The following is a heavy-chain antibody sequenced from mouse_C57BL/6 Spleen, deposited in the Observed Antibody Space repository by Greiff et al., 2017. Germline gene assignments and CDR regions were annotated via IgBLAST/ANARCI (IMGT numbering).Heavy chain of an antibody. CDR2: IDPSDSYT. D-gene: IGHD4-1*01. J-gene: IGHJ3*01. V-gene: IGHV1-69*01. CDR3: ARSDWDGGFAY. CDR1: GYTFTSYW. Sequence: QVQLKQPGAELVMPGASVKLSCKASGYTFTSYWMHWVKQRPGQGLEWIGEIDPSDSYTNYNQKFKGKSTLTVDKSSSTAYMQLSSLTSEDSAVYYCARSDWDGGFAYWGQGTLVTVSA.